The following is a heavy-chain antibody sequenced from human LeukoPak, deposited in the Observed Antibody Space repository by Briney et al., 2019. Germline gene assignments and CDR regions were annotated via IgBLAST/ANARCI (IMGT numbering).Heavy chain of an antibody. Sequence: GGSLRLSCAASGFTFSSYAMSWVRQAPGKGLEWVSAISGSGGSTFYADSVKGRFTIPRDNSKNTLSLHMSSLRPEDTAIYYCAQGATYFDSWGQGTLVTVSS. J-gene: IGHJ4*02. CDR1: GFTFSSYA. CDR3: AQGATYFDS. V-gene: IGHV3-23*01. CDR2: ISGSGGST. D-gene: IGHD1-26*01.